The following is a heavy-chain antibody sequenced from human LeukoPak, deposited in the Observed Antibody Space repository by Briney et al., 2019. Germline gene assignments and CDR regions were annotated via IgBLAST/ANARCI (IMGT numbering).Heavy chain of an antibody. Sequence: GGSLRLSCAASGFTFSDYSINWVRQAPGKGLEWVSSISSSSTYIYYADSVKGRFTTSRDNARNSLYLQMNSLRSDDTAVYYCAREVVASGQPRSVYMDVWGKGTTVTVS. CDR1: GFTFSDYS. D-gene: IGHD2-2*01. V-gene: IGHV3-21*04. J-gene: IGHJ6*03. CDR2: ISSSSTYI. CDR3: AREVVASGQPRSVYMDV.